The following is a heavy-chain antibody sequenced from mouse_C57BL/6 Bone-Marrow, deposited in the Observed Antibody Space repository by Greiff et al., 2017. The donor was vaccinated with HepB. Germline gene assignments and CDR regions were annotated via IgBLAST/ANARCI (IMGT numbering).Heavy chain of an antibody. CDR1: GFTFSNYW. V-gene: IGHV6-3*01. CDR2: IRLKSDNYAT. J-gene: IGHJ1*03. Sequence: EVKVVESGGGLVQPGGSMKLSCVASGFTFSNYWTNWVRQSPEKGLEWVAQIRLKSDNYATHYAESVKGRFTISRDDSKSSVYLQMNNLRAEDTGIYYCTEPSFPRYFDVWGTGTTVTVSS. CDR3: TEPSFPRYFDV.